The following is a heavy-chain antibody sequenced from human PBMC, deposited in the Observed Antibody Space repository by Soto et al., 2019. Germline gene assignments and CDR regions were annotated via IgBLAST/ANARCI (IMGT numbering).Heavy chain of an antibody. J-gene: IGHJ3*02. CDR2: ISSSSSYI. Sequence: GGSLRLSCAASGFTFSSYSMNWVRQAPGKGLEWVSSISSSSSYIYYADSVKGRFTISRDNAKNSLYLQMNSLRAEDTAVYYCARDESYGDYVRSAFDIWGQGTMVTVSS. D-gene: IGHD4-17*01. CDR3: ARDESYGDYVRSAFDI. CDR1: GFTFSSYS. V-gene: IGHV3-21*01.